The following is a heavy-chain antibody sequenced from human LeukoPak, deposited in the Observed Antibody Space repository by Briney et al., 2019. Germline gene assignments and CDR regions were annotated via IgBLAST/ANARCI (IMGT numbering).Heavy chain of an antibody. Sequence: GESLKISRKGSGYSFTNYWIGWVRQMPGKGLEWMGIIYPGDSDTRYSPSFQDQVTISADKSISTAYLQWSSLKASDTAMYYCARQRFTMRAYAGNWFDPWGQGTLVTVSS. CDR3: ARQRFTMRAYAGNWFDP. V-gene: IGHV5-51*01. D-gene: IGHD3-10*01. CDR1: GYSFTNYW. J-gene: IGHJ5*02. CDR2: IYPGDSDT.